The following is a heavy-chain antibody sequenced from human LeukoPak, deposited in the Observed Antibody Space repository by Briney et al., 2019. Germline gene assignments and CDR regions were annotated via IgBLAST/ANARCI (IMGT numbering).Heavy chain of an antibody. CDR1: GITFSTYW. V-gene: IGHV3-74*01. D-gene: IGHD3-22*01. J-gene: IGHJ3*01. CDR3: ARGWVPSDITLK. Sequence: PGGSLRLSCAGSGITFSTYWMHWVRQAPGKGLVWVSRINSEGSTISYADSVKGRFTISRDNARNTVYLQMNSLRAEDTAVYYCARGWVPSDITLKWGQGTMVTVSS. CDR2: INSEGSTI.